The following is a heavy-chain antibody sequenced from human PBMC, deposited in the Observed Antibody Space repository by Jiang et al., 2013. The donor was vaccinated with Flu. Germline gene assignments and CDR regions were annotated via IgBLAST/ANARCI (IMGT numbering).Heavy chain of an antibody. Sequence: VQLVESGGGLVQPGGSLRLSCAASGFTFKTYWMSWVRQAPGKGMELVAYIESDVNRKFYVDSVKGRFSISRDNARSSLYLEMNSLRADDSALYYCARANFGLDNWGQGALVTVSS. CDR2: IESDVNRK. CDR3: ARANFGLDN. V-gene: IGHV3-7*03. CDR1: GFTFKTYW. D-gene: IGHD1-1*01. J-gene: IGHJ4*02.